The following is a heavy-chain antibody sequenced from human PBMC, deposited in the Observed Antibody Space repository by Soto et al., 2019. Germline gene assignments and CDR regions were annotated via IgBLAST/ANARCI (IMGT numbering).Heavy chain of an antibody. Sequence: SQTLSLTCAISGDSVSSDSAAWNWIRQSPSRGLEWLGRTYHRSKWYNEYAPSVQSRLTINPDTSKNQLSLQLNSVTPEDTAVYYCVRSRVFIQVAGMANYYYYYGMDVWGQGTTVTVSS. D-gene: IGHD6-19*01. V-gene: IGHV6-1*01. CDR3: VRSRVFIQVAGMANYYYYYGMDV. CDR1: GDSVSSDSAA. J-gene: IGHJ6*02. CDR2: TYHRSKWYN.